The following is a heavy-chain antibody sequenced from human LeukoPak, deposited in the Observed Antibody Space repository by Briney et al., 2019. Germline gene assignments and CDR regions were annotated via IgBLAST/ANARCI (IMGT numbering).Heavy chain of an antibody. D-gene: IGHD6-19*01. J-gene: IGHJ4*02. CDR1: GYSFTSYW. Sequence: GESLKISCKGSGYSFTSYWIGWVRQMPGKGLEWMGIIYPGDSDTRYSPSFQGQVTISADKSISTAYPQWSSLKASDTAMYYCARQGRGIAVAGTAYDYWGQGTLVTVSS. CDR2: IYPGDSDT. V-gene: IGHV5-51*01. CDR3: ARQGRGIAVAGTAYDY.